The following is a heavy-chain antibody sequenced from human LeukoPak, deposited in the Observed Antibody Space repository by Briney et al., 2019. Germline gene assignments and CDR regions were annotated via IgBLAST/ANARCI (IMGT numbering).Heavy chain of an antibody. J-gene: IGHJ4*02. CDR3: TTGPDSVGSDY. Sequence: GGSRRLSCVAAGFSSSNVWMSWVRQAPGKGREWVGRTKRKTNGETTDYAEPVKRRFNLSAEDSKNTLYLQMNSLKTEDTAVYYCTTGPDSVGSDYWGQGTLVTVSS. V-gene: IGHV3-15*01. CDR1: GFSSSNVW. CDR2: TKRKTNGETT. D-gene: IGHD3-22*01.